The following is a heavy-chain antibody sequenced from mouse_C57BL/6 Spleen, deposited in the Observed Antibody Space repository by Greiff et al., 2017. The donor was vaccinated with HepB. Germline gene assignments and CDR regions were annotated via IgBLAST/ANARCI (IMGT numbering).Heavy chain of an antibody. CDR2: IYPGDGDT. Sequence: QVQLQQSGPELVKPGASVKISCKASGYAFSSSWMNWVKQRPGKGLEWIGRIYPGDGDTNYNGKFKGKATLTADKSSSTAYMQLSSLTSEDSAVYFCARKDYDYDEVFDYWGQGTTLTVSS. D-gene: IGHD2-4*01. J-gene: IGHJ2*01. V-gene: IGHV1-82*01. CDR3: ARKDYDYDEVFDY. CDR1: GYAFSSSW.